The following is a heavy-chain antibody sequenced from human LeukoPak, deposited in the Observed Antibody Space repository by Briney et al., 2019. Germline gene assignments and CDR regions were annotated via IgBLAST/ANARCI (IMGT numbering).Heavy chain of an antibody. Sequence: PSETLSLTCAVYGGSFSSYYWSWIRQPAGKGLEWIGRIYTSGSTNYNPSLKSRVTMSVDTSKNQFSLKLSSVTAADTAVYYCARAPIWADSSGYYYNDAFDIWGQGTMVTVSS. CDR1: GGSFSSYY. J-gene: IGHJ3*02. D-gene: IGHD3-22*01. CDR2: IYTSGST. CDR3: ARAPIWADSSGYYYNDAFDI. V-gene: IGHV4-59*10.